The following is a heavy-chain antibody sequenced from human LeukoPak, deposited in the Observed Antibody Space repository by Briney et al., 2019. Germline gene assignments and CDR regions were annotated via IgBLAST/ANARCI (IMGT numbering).Heavy chain of an antibody. Sequence: SETLSLTCAVYGGSFSGYYWSWIRQPPGKGLEWIGEINHSGSTNYNPSLKSRVAISVDTSKNQFSLKLSSVTAADTAVYYCARDRPTRYYYDSSGSVVYDYWGQGTLVTVSS. CDR1: GGSFSGYY. V-gene: IGHV4-34*01. CDR2: INHSGST. CDR3: ARDRPTRYYYDSSGSVVYDY. J-gene: IGHJ4*02. D-gene: IGHD3-22*01.